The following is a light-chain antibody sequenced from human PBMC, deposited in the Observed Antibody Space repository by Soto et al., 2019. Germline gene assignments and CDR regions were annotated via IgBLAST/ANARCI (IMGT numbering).Light chain of an antibody. CDR1: LTFNKW. Sequence: DIQMTQAPSTLSASVRDTVTITCRASLTFNKWLAWYQQKPGKAPKLLIYKASSLESVVPSRFSGSGSGTEFILTISSLQPDDVATYSCQPYDSYPLNFGGGTKVEIK. CDR3: QPYDSYPLN. J-gene: IGKJ4*01. CDR2: KAS. V-gene: IGKV1-5*03.